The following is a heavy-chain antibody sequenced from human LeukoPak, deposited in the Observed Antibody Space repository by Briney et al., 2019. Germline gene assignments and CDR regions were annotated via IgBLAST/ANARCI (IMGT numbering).Heavy chain of an antibody. CDR2: IYYSGRT. CDR3: ARARYYYGSGDVFDY. J-gene: IGHJ4*02. CDR1: GGSISSYY. Sequence: SETLSLTCTVSGGSISSYYWNWIRQPPGKGLEWIGYIYYSGRTKYNPSLKSRVSISVDTPKNQFSLKLSSVTAADTAVYYCARARYYYGSGDVFDYWGQGTLVTVSS. D-gene: IGHD3-10*01. V-gene: IGHV4-59*01.